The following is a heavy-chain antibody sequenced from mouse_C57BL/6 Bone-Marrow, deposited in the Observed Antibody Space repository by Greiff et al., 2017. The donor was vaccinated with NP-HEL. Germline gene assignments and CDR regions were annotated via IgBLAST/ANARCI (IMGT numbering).Heavy chain of an antibody. J-gene: IGHJ1*03. D-gene: IGHD2-2*01. Sequence: EVKLVESEGGLLQPGSSMKLSCTASGFTFSDYYMAWVRQVPEKGLEWVANINYDGSSTYYLDSLKSRFIISRDNAKNILYLQMSSLKSEDTATYYCAREGTTMVTTWGYFDVWGTGTTVTVSS. CDR3: AREGTTMVTTWGYFDV. V-gene: IGHV5-16*01. CDR2: INYDGSST. CDR1: GFTFSDYY.